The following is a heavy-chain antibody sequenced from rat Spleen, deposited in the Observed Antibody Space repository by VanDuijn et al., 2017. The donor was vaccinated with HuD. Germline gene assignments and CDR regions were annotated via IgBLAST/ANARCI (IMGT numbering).Heavy chain of an antibody. CDR1: GFFFSDYY. CDR3: TRARLYGYNSYVMDA. CDR2: ITYEGSIT. V-gene: IGHV5-22*01. J-gene: IGHJ4*01. D-gene: IGHD1-9*01. Sequence: EVQLVESGGGLVQPGRSLKLSCAASGFFFSDYYMAWVRQAPKKGLEWVASITYEGSITYYGDSVKGRFTISRDNGKSTLYLQMNSLRSEDTATYYCTRARLYGYNSYVMDAWGQGASVTVSS.